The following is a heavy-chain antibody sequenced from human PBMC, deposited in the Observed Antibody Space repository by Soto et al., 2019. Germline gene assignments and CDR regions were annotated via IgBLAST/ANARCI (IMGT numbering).Heavy chain of an antibody. D-gene: IGHD5-12*01. Sequence: PSQTLSLTCAISGDSVSSNSAAWNWIRQSPSRGLEWLGRTYYRSKWYNDYAVSVKSRITINPDTSKNQFSLQLNSVTPEDTAVYYCARDSPMYSGYDYSLRGILYYSYAMHVWCQGLMVTLSS. CDR1: GDSVSSNSAA. J-gene: IGHJ6*02. V-gene: IGHV6-1*01. CDR3: ARDSPMYSGYDYSLRGILYYSYAMHV. CDR2: TYYRSKWYN.